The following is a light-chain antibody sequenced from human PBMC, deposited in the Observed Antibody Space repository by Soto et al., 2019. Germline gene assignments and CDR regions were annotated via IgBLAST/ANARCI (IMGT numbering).Light chain of an antibody. Sequence: IVMTQSPLSLPVSPGEPASISCRSSQSLLHSNGYNYLDWYLQKPGQSPQLLIYLGSNRASGVPDRFSGSGSGTDLTLKISRVEAEDVGVYYCMQALHTPGTFGGGTKVEIK. CDR1: QSLLHSNGYNY. CDR3: MQALHTPGT. J-gene: IGKJ4*01. V-gene: IGKV2-28*01. CDR2: LGS.